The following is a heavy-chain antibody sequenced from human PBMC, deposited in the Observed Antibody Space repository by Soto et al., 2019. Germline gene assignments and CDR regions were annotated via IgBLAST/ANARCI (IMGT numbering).Heavy chain of an antibody. J-gene: IGHJ4*02. D-gene: IGHD4-17*01. CDR3: ARNLPVTTPGY. CDR1: GVTVSNNY. CDR2: IYSGGGT. V-gene: IGHV3-66*01. Sequence: EVQLVESGGDLVQPGGSLRLSCAASGVTVSNNYMTWVRQAPGKGLELVSLIYSGGGTYYADSVKGRFTISRDNSKNTVYLQMNSLRAEDTAVYYCARNLPVTTPGYWGQGTLVTVSS.